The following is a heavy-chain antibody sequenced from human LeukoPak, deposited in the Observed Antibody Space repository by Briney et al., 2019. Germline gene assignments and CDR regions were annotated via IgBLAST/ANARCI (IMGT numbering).Heavy chain of an antibody. Sequence: TLSLTCTVSGGSISSGGYYWSWIRQHPGKGLEWIGYIYYSGSTYYNPSLKSRVTISVDTSKNQFSLKLSSVTAADTAAYYCARDSGVTPGYFDYWGQGTLVTVSS. D-gene: IGHD4-23*01. V-gene: IGHV4-31*03. J-gene: IGHJ4*02. CDR2: IYYSGST. CDR1: GGSISSGGYY. CDR3: ARDSGVTPGYFDY.